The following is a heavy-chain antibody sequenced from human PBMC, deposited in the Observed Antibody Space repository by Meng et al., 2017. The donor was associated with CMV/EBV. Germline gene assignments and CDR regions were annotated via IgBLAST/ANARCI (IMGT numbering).Heavy chain of an antibody. V-gene: IGHV3-74*01. CDR2: INSDGSST. D-gene: IGHD6-19*01. J-gene: IGHJ2*01. CDR1: GFTFSSFW. Sequence: GESLKISCAASGFTFSSFWMHWVRQVPGQGLVWVSRINSDGSSTNYADSVKGRFTVSRDNAKNTLYLQMNSLRAEDTAVYYCAREGYSSGWYPGGYLDLWGRGALVTVSS. CDR3: AREGYSSGWYPGGYLDL.